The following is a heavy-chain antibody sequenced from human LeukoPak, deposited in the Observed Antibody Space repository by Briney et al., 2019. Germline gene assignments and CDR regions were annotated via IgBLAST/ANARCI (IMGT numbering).Heavy chain of an antibody. J-gene: IGHJ4*02. V-gene: IGHV3-7*03. Sequence: GGSLRLSCAASGFTFSSYWMSWVRQAPGKGLEWVANIKQDGSEKYYVDSVKGRFTISRDNAKNSLYLQMNSLRAEDTAVYYCAKDLEPYYYDSSGYSGWGQGTLVTVSS. D-gene: IGHD3-22*01. CDR2: IKQDGSEK. CDR3: AKDLEPYYYDSSGYSG. CDR1: GFTFSSYW.